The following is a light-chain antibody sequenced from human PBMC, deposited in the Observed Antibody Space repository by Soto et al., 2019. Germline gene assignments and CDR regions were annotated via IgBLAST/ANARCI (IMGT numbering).Light chain of an antibody. V-gene: IGKV3-11*01. J-gene: IGKJ2*01. CDR3: QQRSVWPPA. Sequence: ETVLTQSPGTLSLSPGDRATLSCRASHSVFRSLAWYQHKPGQAPRLLIYETSTRATGIPARFSGSGSDTEFTLTISPLEPEDFALYFCQQRSVWPPAFGQGTNLEIK. CDR1: HSVFRS. CDR2: ETS.